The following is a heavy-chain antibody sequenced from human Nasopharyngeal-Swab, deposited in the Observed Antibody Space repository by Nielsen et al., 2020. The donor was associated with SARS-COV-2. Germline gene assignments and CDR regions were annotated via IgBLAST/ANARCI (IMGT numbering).Heavy chain of an antibody. D-gene: IGHD3-3*01. V-gene: IGHV1-46*01. Sequence: ASVKVSCKASGYTFTSYYMHWVRQAPGQGLEWMGIINPSGGSTSYAQKFQGRVTMTRNTSISTAYMELSSLRSEDTAVYYCWAALEWLPHNWFDHWGQGTLVTVSS. CDR3: WAALEWLPHNWFDH. CDR2: INPSGGST. CDR1: GYTFTSYY. J-gene: IGHJ5*02.